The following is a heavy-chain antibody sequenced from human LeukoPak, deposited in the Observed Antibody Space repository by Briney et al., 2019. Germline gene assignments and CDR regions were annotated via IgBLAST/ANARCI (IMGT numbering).Heavy chain of an antibody. Sequence: VASVKVSCKTSGYTFTDYYIHWMRQAPGQGLEWMGGINPKRDLRNYAQKFEGRVAMTRDTSISTAYLELNSLTSDDTAMYYYANEKMPSGNFDFWGQGSLVTVSS. V-gene: IGHV1-2*02. D-gene: IGHD1-26*01. CDR1: GYTFTDYY. J-gene: IGHJ4*02. CDR3: ANEKMPSGNFDF. CDR2: INPKRDLR.